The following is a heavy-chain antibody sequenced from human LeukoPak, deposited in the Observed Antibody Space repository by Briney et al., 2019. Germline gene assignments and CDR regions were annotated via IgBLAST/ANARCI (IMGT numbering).Heavy chain of an antibody. J-gene: IGHJ4*02. CDR1: GFTFGDYA. CDR2: ISGGGNT. Sequence: GGSLRLSCTASGFTFGDYAMSWVRQAPGKGLEWVSAISGGGNTYYADSVKGRFTISRDDSRNTLYLQMISLRAEDTAVYYCAKRGGYSGYALIDYWGQGTLVTVSS. V-gene: IGHV3-23*01. CDR3: AKRGGYSGYALIDY. D-gene: IGHD5-12*01.